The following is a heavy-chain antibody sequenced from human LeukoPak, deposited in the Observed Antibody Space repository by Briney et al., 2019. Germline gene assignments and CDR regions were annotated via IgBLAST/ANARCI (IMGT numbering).Heavy chain of an antibody. D-gene: IGHD1-26*01. CDR3: TRHSGSFDY. Sequence: GGSLRLSCAASGFTFSNAWMSWVRQASGKGLEWVGRIRSKANSYATAYAASVKGRFTISRDDSKNTAYLQMNSLKTEDTAVYYCTRHSGSFDYWGQGTLVTVSS. CDR1: GFTFSNAW. V-gene: IGHV3-73*01. CDR2: IRSKANSYAT. J-gene: IGHJ4*02.